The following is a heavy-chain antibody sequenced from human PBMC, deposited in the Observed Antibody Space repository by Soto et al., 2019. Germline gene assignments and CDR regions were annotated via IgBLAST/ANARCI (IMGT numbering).Heavy chain of an antibody. J-gene: IGHJ4*02. V-gene: IGHV3-30-3*01. CDR2: ISYDGSNK. Sequence: QVQLVESGGGVVQPGRSLRLSCAASGFTLSSYAMHWVRQAPGKGLEWVAVISYDGSNKYYADSVKGRFTISRDNSKNTLYLQMNSLRAEDTAVYYCARVPAPTTVAFDYWGQGTLVTVSS. CDR1: GFTLSSYA. CDR3: ARVPAPTTVAFDY. D-gene: IGHD4-17*01.